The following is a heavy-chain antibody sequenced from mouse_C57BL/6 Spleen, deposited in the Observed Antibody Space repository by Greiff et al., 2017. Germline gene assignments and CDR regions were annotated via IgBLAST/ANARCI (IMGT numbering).Heavy chain of an antibody. CDR3: ARGFINLLYPYFDY. D-gene: IGHD2-1*01. CDR1: GYTFTSYW. V-gene: IGHV1-64*01. J-gene: IGHJ2*01. Sequence: QVQLQQPGAELVKPGASVKLSCKASGYTFTSYWMHWVKQRPGQGLEWIGMIHPNSGSTNYNEKFKSKATLTVDKSSSTAYMQLSSLTSEESAVYYCARGFINLLYPYFDYWGQGTTLTVSS. CDR2: IHPNSGST.